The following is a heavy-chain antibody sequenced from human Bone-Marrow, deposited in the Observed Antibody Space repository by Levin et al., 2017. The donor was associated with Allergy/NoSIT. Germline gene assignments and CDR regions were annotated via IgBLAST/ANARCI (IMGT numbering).Heavy chain of an antibody. CDR1: GIVVTGPY. D-gene: IGHD3-10*01. Sequence: LSLTCAASGIVVTGPYISWIRQSPGKGLEWVSVIYSAGSTFYGDSVKGRFTISRDESSNTVHLQMESLRVEDTAVYYCARDFHTFGVQDWGQGTLVTVSS. V-gene: IGHV3-53*01. CDR3: ARDFHTFGVQD. J-gene: IGHJ1*01. CDR2: IYSAGST.